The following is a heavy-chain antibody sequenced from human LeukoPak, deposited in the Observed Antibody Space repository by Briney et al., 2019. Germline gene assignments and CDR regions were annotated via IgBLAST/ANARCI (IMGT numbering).Heavy chain of an antibody. V-gene: IGHV4-31*03. CDR1: GGSISSSSYY. Sequence: PSETLSLTCTVSGGSISSSSYYWGWIRQPPGKGLEWIGYIYYSGSTYYNPSLKSRVTISVDTSKNQFSLKLSSVTAADTAVYYCAREGGTMEDYWGQGTLVTVSS. CDR2: IYYSGST. D-gene: IGHD3-10*01. J-gene: IGHJ4*02. CDR3: AREGGTMEDY.